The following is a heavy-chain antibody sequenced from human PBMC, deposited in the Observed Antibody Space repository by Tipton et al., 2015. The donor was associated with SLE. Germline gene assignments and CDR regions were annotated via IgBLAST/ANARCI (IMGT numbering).Heavy chain of an antibody. D-gene: IGHD1-26*01. CDR1: GDSLRRSMATFY. CDR3: ARAKYWEDGFDV. V-gene: IGHV4-61*02. CDR2: IFVSGTT. J-gene: IGHJ3*01. Sequence: TLSLTCTVSGDSLRRSMATFYWSWIRKTAGKGPVWMGRIFVSGTTNYNPSLKSRIALSVDTSKNQFYLTVFSVTAADTPLYFCARAKYWEDGFDVWGQGTMVTVSA.